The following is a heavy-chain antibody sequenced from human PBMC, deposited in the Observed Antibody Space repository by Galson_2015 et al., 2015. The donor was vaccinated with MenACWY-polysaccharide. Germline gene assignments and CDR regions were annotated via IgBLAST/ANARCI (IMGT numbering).Heavy chain of an antibody. CDR1: GFTFNIYS. CDR3: ARSVAGHFDY. V-gene: IGHV3-48*01. J-gene: IGHJ4*02. Sequence: SLRLSCAASGFTFNIYSMNWVRQAPGKGLEWVSYITSDTNTIRYTDSVKGRFTISRDNANNAVYMQMNSLRAEDTAVYYCARSVAGHFDYWGQGTLVTVSS. D-gene: IGHD6-19*01. CDR2: ITSDTNTI.